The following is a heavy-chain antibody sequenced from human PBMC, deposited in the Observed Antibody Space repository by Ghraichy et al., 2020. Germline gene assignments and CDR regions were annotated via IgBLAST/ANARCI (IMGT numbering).Heavy chain of an antibody. CDR2: LHNSGNT. J-gene: IGHJ4*02. V-gene: IGHV4-39*01. CDR1: GGSISNSSYY. D-gene: IGHD6-6*01. Sequence: SQTLTLTCTVSGGSISNSSYYWGWIRQPPGKGLEWIGSLHNSGNTYHNPSLKSRVTISVDTSKHQFSLKLSSVTAADTASYYCVSVKYSSSGDYWGQGTMVTVSS. CDR3: VSVKYSSSGDY.